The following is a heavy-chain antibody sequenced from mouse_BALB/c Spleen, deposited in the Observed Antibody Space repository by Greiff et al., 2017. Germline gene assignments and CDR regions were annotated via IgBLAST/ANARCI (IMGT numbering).Heavy chain of an antibody. J-gene: IGHJ4*01. V-gene: IGHV3-6*02. CDR1: GYSITSGYY. CDR3: ARGNFYYGPNYYAMDY. CDR2: ISYDGSN. Sequence: ESGPGLVKPSQSLSLTCSVTGYSITSGYYWNWIRQFPGNKLEWMGYISYDGSNNYNPSLKNRISITRDTSKNQFFLKLNSVTTEDTATYYCARGNFYYGPNYYAMDYWGQGTSVTVSS. D-gene: IGHD1-2*01.